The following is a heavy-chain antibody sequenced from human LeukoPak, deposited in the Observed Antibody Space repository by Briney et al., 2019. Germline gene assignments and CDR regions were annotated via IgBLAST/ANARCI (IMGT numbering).Heavy chain of an antibody. V-gene: IGHV4-39*07. CDR3: AYGGNYAYYFDY. Sequence: PSETLSLTCTVSGGSISSSSYYWGWIRQPPGKRLEWIGSIYYSGSTYYNPSLKSRVTISVDTSKNQFSLKLSSVTAADTAVYYCAYGGNYAYYFDYWGQGTLVTVSS. CDR2: IYYSGST. J-gene: IGHJ4*02. CDR1: GGSISSSSYY. D-gene: IGHD4-23*01.